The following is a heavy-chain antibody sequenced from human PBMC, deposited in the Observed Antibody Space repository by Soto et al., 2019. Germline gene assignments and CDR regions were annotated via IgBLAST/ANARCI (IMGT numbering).Heavy chain of an antibody. D-gene: IGHD6-25*01. CDR1: GGSITSSSHF. J-gene: IGHJ5*02. V-gene: IGHV4-39*01. Sequence: SETLSLTCSASGGSITSSSHFWGWVRQPPGKGLEWIGTTYFTGNTYYTPSLKSRLTMPIDTSKNEFSLRLNSVTAADTAVYYCAGQTFTIAAASYGRSNWFDPWGPGTLVTVSS. CDR3: AGQTFTIAAASYGRSNWFDP. CDR2: TYFTGNT.